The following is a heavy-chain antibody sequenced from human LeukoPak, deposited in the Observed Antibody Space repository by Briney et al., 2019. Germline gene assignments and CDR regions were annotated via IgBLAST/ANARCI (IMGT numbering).Heavy chain of an antibody. V-gene: IGHV1-18*01. J-gene: IGHJ3*02. CDR1: GYTFTSYG. CDR2: IRAYNGNT. Sequence: GASVKVSCKASGYTFTSYGFSWVRQAPGQGLEWMGWIRAYNGNTNYAQKIQGRVTMTTDTSTNTAYMEVRSLRSDDTAVYYCARDLPSLTVVTPERDAFDIWGQGTMVTVSS. D-gene: IGHD4-23*01. CDR3: ARDLPSLTVVTPERDAFDI.